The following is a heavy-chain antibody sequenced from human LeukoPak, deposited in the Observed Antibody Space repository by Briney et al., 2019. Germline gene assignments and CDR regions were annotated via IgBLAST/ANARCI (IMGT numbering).Heavy chain of an antibody. J-gene: IGHJ4*02. CDR1: GFTFSSYS. Sequence: GGSLRLSCAASGFTFSSYSMNWVRQAPGKGLEWVSSISSSSSYIYYADSVKGRFTISRDNAKNSLHLQMNSLRAEDTAVYYCARDPTFYSSSWYDYWGQGTLVTVSS. CDR2: ISSSSSYI. D-gene: IGHD6-13*01. V-gene: IGHV3-21*01. CDR3: ARDPTFYSSSWYDY.